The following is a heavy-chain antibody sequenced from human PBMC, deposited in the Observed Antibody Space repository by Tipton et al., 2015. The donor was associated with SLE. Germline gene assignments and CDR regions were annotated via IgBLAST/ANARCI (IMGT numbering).Heavy chain of an antibody. CDR3: AREAMTYDS. V-gene: IGHV3-74*01. CDR2: INSGGTTT. J-gene: IGHJ5*01. D-gene: IGHD2-21*02. Sequence: SLRLSCVASGFTFNYYWMHWVRQVPGKGLLWASHINSGGTTTTYADSVKGRFTISRDNTKNTLYLHMNSLRAEDTAVYYCAREAMTYDSWGQVTLVTVSS. CDR1: GFTFNYYW.